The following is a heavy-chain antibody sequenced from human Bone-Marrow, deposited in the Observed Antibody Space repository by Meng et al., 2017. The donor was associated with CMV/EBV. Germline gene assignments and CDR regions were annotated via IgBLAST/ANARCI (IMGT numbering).Heavy chain of an antibody. V-gene: IGHV1-18*01. CDR2: ISVYHNKA. D-gene: IGHD2-15*01. Sequence: ASVKVSCKASGYSFINNVISWVRQAPGQGLEWMCWISVYHNKAYYAQEFQGRVTLTTDTSTSTAYMERRSLRSDDTAVYYRARDSVKYCSGGSCYSDYWGQGTLVTVSS. CDR3: ARDSVKYCSGGSCYSDY. CDR1: GYSFINNV. J-gene: IGHJ4*02.